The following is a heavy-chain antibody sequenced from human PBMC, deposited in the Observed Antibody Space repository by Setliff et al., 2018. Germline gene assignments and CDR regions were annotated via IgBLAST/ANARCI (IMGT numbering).Heavy chain of an antibody. V-gene: IGHV3-33*01. J-gene: IGHJ4*02. Sequence: GGSLRLSCAASGFTFSRYGMHWVRQPPGKGLEWVAVIYYDGSNTHYTDSVEGRFTISGDNSKNTLYLQMNSLGAEDTAVYYCARNRGGRGYSYGYVPRTPYDYWGQGTLVTVSS. D-gene: IGHD5-18*01. CDR3: ARNRGGRGYSYGYVPRTPYDY. CDR2: IYYDGSNT. CDR1: GFTFSRYG.